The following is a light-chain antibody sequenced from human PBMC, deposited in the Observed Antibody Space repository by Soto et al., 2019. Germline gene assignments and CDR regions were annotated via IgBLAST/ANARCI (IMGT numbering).Light chain of an antibody. V-gene: IGKV3-20*01. J-gene: IGKJ1*01. CDR3: QHYGASPWT. CDR2: RAS. CDR1: QSLSGNY. Sequence: NVLTQSPGTLSLSPGERATLSCRASQSLSGNYLAWYQQKPGQAPRVLIYRASIMATGISDRFSGSGSGTDFTLTISRLESEDFAVYYCQHYGASPWTFGQGTKVEIK.